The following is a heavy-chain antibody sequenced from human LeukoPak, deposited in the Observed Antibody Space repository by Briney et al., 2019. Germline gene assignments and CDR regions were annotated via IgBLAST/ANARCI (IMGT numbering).Heavy chain of an antibody. CDR1: RFTFSSYG. Sequence: PGGSLRLSCAASRFTFSSYGMHWVRQAPGKGLEWVAFIRYDGSNKYYADSVKGRFTISRDNSKNTLYLQMNSLRAEDTAVYYCAKVGYDILTGYYGLDYWGQGTLVTVSS. V-gene: IGHV3-30*02. J-gene: IGHJ4*02. CDR2: IRYDGSNK. CDR3: AKVGYDILTGYYGLDY. D-gene: IGHD3-9*01.